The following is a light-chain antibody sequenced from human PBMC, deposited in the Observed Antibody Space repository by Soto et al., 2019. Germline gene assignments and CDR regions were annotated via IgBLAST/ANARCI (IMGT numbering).Light chain of an antibody. V-gene: IGLV2-8*01. CDR3: SSYAGSNRV. CDR1: SSDVGGYNY. J-gene: IGLJ1*01. Sequence: QSALTQPPSASGSPGQSVTISCTGTSSDVGGYNYVSWYQQHPGEVPKLMIYEVSKRPSGVPDRFSDSKSGNTASPTVSGLQAEDEADYYCSSYAGSNRVFGTGTKLTVL. CDR2: EVS.